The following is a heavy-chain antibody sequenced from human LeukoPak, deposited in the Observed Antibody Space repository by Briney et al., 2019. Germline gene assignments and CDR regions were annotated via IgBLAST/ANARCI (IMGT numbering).Heavy chain of an antibody. Sequence: GGSLRLSCVASGFTFSTYSMNWVRQAPGKGLDWVSSIISSSGYVYYADSVKGRFTISRDNAKNSLYLQMSSLRAEDTAVYYCARDGGYCSGGSCNNWFDPWGQGTLVTVSS. CDR3: ARDGGYCSGGSCNNWFDP. J-gene: IGHJ5*02. CDR1: GFTFSTYS. CDR2: IISSSGYV. D-gene: IGHD2-15*01. V-gene: IGHV3-21*01.